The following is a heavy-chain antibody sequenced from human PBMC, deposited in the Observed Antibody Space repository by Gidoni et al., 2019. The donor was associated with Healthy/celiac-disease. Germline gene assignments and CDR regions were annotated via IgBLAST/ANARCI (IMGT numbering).Heavy chain of an antibody. CDR1: GGSFSGYY. V-gene: IGHV4-34*01. J-gene: IGHJ3*02. CDR2: INHSGST. D-gene: IGHD5-18*01. Sequence: QVQLQQWGAGLLKPSETLSLTCAVSGGSFSGYYWSWIRQPPGKGLEWIGEINHSGSTNYNPSLKSRVTISVDTSKNQFSLKLSSVTAADTAVYYCARTLVDTARAFDIWGQGTMVTVSS. CDR3: ARTLVDTARAFDI.